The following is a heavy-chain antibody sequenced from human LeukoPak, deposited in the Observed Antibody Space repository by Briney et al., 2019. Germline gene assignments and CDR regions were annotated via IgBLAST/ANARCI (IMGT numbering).Heavy chain of an antibody. CDR2: IYPGDSDT. Sequence: GESLKISCKGPGYSFTSYWIGWVRQMPGKGVEGMGMIYPGDSDTRYSTSVQGQVTISADKSISTASLQWSCLKASDTALYYCARRDPDPYSNHLDYWGQGTLVTVSS. J-gene: IGHJ4*02. CDR1: GYSFTSYW. V-gene: IGHV5-51*01. CDR3: ARRDPDPYSNHLDY. D-gene: IGHD6-13*01.